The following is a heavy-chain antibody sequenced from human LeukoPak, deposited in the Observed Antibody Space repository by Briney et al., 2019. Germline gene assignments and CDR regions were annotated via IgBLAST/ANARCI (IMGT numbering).Heavy chain of an antibody. CDR2: VASSGTS. V-gene: IGHV4-59*01. CDR1: GDSLNTYY. J-gene: IGHJ5*02. D-gene: IGHD2-21*02. Sequence: SETLSLTCTVSGDSLNTYYWTWIRQTPGKELEWIGFVASSGTSNYSPSLKSRVSISIDTCKNQFSLALTSVTPADTAVYYCARVVRGVVTSNWFDPWGQGTLVSVSS. CDR3: ARVVRGVVTSNWFDP.